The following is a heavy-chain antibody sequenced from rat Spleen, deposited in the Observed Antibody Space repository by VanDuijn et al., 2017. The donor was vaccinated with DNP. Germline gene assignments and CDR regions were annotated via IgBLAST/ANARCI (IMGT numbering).Heavy chain of an antibody. D-gene: IGHD1-1*01. CDR1: GFTFSDYY. CDR2: ITYEGGST. V-gene: IGHV5-22*01. CDR3: AIYFYSGDNWFGY. Sequence: EVQLVESGGGLVQPGRSLKLSCTASGFTFSDYYMAWVRQAPTKGLEWVAYITYEGGSTYYRDSVKDRFTVSRDSAENTLYLQMNSLRSEDTATYYCAIYFYSGDNWFGYWGQGTLVTVSS. J-gene: IGHJ3*01.